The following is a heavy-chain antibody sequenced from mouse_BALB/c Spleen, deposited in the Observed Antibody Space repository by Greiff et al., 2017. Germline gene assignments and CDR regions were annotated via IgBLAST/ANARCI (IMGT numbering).Heavy chain of an antibody. J-gene: IGHJ4*01. V-gene: IGHV1-7*01. CDR1: GYTFTSYW. CDR3: AKGHTTVVADYAMDY. CDR2: INPSTGYT. Sequence: QVQLQQSGAELAKPGASVKMSCKASGYTFTSYWMHWVKQRPGQGLEWIGYINPSTGYTEYNQKFKDKATLTADKSSSTAYMQLSSLTSEDSAVYYCAKGHTTVVADYAMDYWGQGTSVTVSS. D-gene: IGHD1-1*01.